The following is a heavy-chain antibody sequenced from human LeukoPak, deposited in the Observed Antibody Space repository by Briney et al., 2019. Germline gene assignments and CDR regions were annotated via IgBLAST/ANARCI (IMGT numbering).Heavy chain of an antibody. CDR1: GGSISSYY. Sequence: PSETLSLTCTVSGGSISSYYWSWIRQPPGKGLEWIGYIYYSGSTNYNPSLKSRVTISVDTSKNQFSLKLSSVTAADTAVYYCARVSHPDSSGYYPFDYWGQGTLVTVSS. D-gene: IGHD3-22*01. J-gene: IGHJ4*02. CDR3: ARVSHPDSSGYYPFDY. CDR2: IYYSGST. V-gene: IGHV4-59*12.